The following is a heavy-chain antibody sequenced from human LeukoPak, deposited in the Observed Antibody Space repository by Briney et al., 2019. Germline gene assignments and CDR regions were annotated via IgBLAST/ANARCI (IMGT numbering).Heavy chain of an antibody. CDR1: GGSISSGSYY. J-gene: IGHJ6*03. CDR3: AREYSSSLGYYYMDV. Sequence: PSQTLSLTCTVSGGSISSGSYYWSWIRQPAGKGLEWIGRIYTSGSTNYNPSLKRRVTISVDTSKNQFSLKLSSVTAADTAVYYCAREYSSSLGYYYMDVWGKGTTVTVSS. CDR2: IYTSGST. V-gene: IGHV4-61*02. D-gene: IGHD6-6*01.